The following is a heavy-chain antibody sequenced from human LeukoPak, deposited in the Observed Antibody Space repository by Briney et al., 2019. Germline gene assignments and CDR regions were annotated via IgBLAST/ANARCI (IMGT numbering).Heavy chain of an antibody. CDR2: SIPILGIA. CDR3: ASFDTIFGGGAWFDP. V-gene: IGHV1-69*02. Sequence: GASVKVSCKASGGTISSYTISLVRQATGQGLEWMGRSIPILGIANYAQKFQGRVTITADKSTSTAYMELSSLRSEDTAVYYCASFDTIFGGGAWFDPWGQGTLVTVSS. J-gene: IGHJ5*02. CDR1: GGTISSYT. D-gene: IGHD3-3*01.